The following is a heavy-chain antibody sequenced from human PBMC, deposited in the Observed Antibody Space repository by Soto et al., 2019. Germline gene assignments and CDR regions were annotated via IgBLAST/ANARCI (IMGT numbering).Heavy chain of an antibody. CDR2: MQDSGST. Sequence: QVQLQESGPGLVKPSETLSLTCTVSGASISSYYWNWIRQPPGKGLEWIGYMQDSGSTSYNPSLRRRVTTAAHTSRNQLSLKLTSVTAADPAVYYWAAPPRYWGQGILVTVSS. CDR1: GASISSYY. V-gene: IGHV4-59*01. CDR3: AAPPRY. D-gene: IGHD6-6*01. J-gene: IGHJ4*02.